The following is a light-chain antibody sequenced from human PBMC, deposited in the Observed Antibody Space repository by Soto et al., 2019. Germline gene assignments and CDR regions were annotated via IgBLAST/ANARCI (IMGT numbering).Light chain of an antibody. CDR3: QQYEKWPLA. Sequence: EIVMTQFPVTLSVSPGERVTLSCRASQSITSTLAWYQQKPGQAPRLLIYAASTRAADIPVRFSGSGSGTEFTLTITSLQSEDFAVYYCQQYEKWPLAFGGGTRVELK. J-gene: IGKJ4*01. V-gene: IGKV3-15*01. CDR1: QSITST. CDR2: AAS.